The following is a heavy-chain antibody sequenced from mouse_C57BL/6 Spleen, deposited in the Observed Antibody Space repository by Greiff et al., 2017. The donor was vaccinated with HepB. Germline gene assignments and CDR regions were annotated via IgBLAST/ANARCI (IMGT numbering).Heavy chain of an antibody. V-gene: IGHV1-81*01. CDR2: IYPRSGNT. J-gene: IGHJ1*03. D-gene: IGHD2-3*01. CDR1: GYTFTSYG. Sequence: VKLMESGAELARPGASVKLSCKASGYTFTSYGISWVKQRTGQGLEWIGEIYPRSGNTYYNEKFKGKATLTADKSSSTAYMELRSLTSEDSAVYFCARVYDGYPGVWGTGTTVTVSS. CDR3: ARVYDGYPGV.